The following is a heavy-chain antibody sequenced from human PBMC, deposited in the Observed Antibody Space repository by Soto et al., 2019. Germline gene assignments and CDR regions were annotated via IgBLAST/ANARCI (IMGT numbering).Heavy chain of an antibody. CDR3: AAGDSSDTGDH. CDR2: TTAIIGTR. Sequence: QVQLVQSGAEVQKPGSSVKVSCKASGDTLSHYGVRLVRQVPGKGLEWMGGTTAIIGTRDYAQKFQGRMTITSDESTTTSYMELNSLTSDDTAVYYCAAGDSSDTGDHWGQGTLVTVSS. D-gene: IGHD5-18*01. CDR1: GDTLSHYG. V-gene: IGHV1-69*01. J-gene: IGHJ4*02.